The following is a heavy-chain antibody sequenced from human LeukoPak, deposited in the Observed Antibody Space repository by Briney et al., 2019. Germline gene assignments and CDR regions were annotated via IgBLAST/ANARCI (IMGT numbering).Heavy chain of an antibody. CDR2: SSYGGST. V-gene: IGHV4-39*01. Sequence: PSETLSLTCTVSGASISTSTYYWGWIRQPPGEGLEWIGSSSYGGSTYYNPSLRSRVAISVDTSKNHFSLRLSSVTAADTSVYYCARHYGSGDWFDPWGQGTLVTVSS. J-gene: IGHJ5*02. CDR1: GASISTSTYY. D-gene: IGHD3-10*01. CDR3: ARHYGSGDWFDP.